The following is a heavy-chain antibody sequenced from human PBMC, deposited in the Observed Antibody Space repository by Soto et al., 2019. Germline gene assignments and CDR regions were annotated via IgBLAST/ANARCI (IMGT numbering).Heavy chain of an antibody. J-gene: IGHJ4*02. CDR1: GFTFSSYG. CDR2: ISYDGSNK. Sequence: GGSLRLSCAASGFTFSSYGMHWVRQAPGKGLEWVAVISYDGSNKYYADSVKGRFTISRDNSKNTLYLQMNSLRAEDTAVYYCAKDYCSGGSCYYFDYWGQGTLVTVSS. D-gene: IGHD2-15*01. CDR3: AKDYCSGGSCYYFDY. V-gene: IGHV3-30*18.